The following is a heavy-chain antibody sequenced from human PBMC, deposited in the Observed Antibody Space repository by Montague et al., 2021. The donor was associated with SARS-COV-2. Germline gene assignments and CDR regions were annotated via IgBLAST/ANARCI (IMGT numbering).Heavy chain of an antibody. D-gene: IGHD3-9*01. J-gene: IGHJ4*02. V-gene: IGHV2-5*01. CDR2: NYSNDDK. CDR1: GFSLSTPNVG. Sequence: PALVKPTQTLTLTCTFSGFSLSTPNVGVGWIRQPPGKALEWLALNYSNDDKRYSPSLQSRLTITKDTSKNQVVLSLTNVDPVDTATYYCAHLIRYYDIFTGIPFDYWGQGTQVTVSS. CDR3: AHLIRYYDIFTGIPFDY.